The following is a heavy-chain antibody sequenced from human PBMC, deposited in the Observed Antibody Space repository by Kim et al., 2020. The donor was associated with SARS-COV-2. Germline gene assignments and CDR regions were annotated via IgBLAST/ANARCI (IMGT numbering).Heavy chain of an antibody. J-gene: IGHJ4*02. Sequence: GGSLRLSCAASGFTFSSYAMSWVRQAPGKGLECVSLITGSGDSTYYENSVRGRFTISRDKSKNPVYLQMNSLRPDDTAVYFCAKGGRGAKADTDFAHWGQGTLVAVSS. CDR1: GFTFSSYA. CDR3: AKGGRGAKADTDFAH. D-gene: IGHD2-15*01. V-gene: IGHV3-23*01. CDR2: ITGSGDST.